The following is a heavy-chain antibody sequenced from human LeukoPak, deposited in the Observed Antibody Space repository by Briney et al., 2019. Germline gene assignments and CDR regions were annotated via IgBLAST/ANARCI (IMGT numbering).Heavy chain of an antibody. D-gene: IGHD1-1*01. CDR3: AGGDTTLPTGSYLDY. V-gene: IGHV4-59*01. Sequence: SETLSLTCIVSGGSISRYYWSWIRQPRGKGLEWIGHIYYTGTIDYNSSLKSRVTISVDTSRNQFSLRLSSVTASDTAVYYCAGGDTTLPTGSYLDYWGQGTLVTVSS. J-gene: IGHJ4*02. CDR1: GGSISRYY. CDR2: IYYTGTI.